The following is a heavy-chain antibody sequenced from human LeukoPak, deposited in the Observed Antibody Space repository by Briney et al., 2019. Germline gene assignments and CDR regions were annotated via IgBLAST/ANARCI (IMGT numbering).Heavy chain of an antibody. V-gene: IGHV4-59*11. CDR1: GGSISSHY. Sequence: SETLSLTCTVSGGSISSHYWSWIRQPPGKGLEWIGYISYSGSTNYSPSLKSRVTISVDTSKNQFSLKLSSVTAADTAVYYCARAAGSSWYGVANYYYYYMDVWGKGITVIVSS. CDR2: ISYSGST. CDR3: ARAAGSSWYGVANYYYYYMDV. D-gene: IGHD6-13*01. J-gene: IGHJ6*03.